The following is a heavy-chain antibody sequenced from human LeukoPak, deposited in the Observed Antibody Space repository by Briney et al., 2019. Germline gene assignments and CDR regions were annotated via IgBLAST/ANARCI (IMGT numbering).Heavy chain of an antibody. Sequence: PSETLSLTCTVSGGSISSYYWGWIRQPPGKGLEWIGSIYHSGSTYCNPSLKSRVTISVDTSKNQFSLKLSSVTAADTAVYYCARDLQTYYYDSSGYPGLAFDIWGQGTMVTVSS. CDR3: ARDLQTYYYDSSGYPGLAFDI. J-gene: IGHJ3*02. CDR1: GGSISSYY. D-gene: IGHD3-22*01. V-gene: IGHV4-38-2*02. CDR2: IYHSGST.